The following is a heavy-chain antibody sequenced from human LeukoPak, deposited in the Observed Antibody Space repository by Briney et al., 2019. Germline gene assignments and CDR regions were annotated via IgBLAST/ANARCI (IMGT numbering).Heavy chain of an antibody. J-gene: IGHJ4*02. CDR1: GGSISSYY. CDR2: IYYSGST. D-gene: IGHD4-17*01. V-gene: IGHV4-39*01. Sequence: SETLSLTCTVSGGSISSYYWGWIRQPPGKGLEWIGSIYYSGSTYYNPSLKSRVTISVDTSKNQFSLKLSSVTAADTAVYYCARAYGDYGPFDYWGQGTLVTVSS. CDR3: ARAYGDYGPFDY.